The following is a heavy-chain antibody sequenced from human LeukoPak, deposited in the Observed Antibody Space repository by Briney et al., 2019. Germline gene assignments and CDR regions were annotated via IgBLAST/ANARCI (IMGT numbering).Heavy chain of an antibody. CDR1: GNTFTSYD. J-gene: IGHJ6*02. Sequence: ASVKVSCKASGNTFTSYDINWVRQATGQGLEWMGWMNPNSGNTGYAQKFQGRVTMTRNTSISTAYMELSSLRSEDTAVYYCARERSEMEWLFSYYYYGMDVWGQGTTVTVSS. D-gene: IGHD3-3*01. V-gene: IGHV1-8*01. CDR2: MNPNSGNT. CDR3: ARERSEMEWLFSYYYYGMDV.